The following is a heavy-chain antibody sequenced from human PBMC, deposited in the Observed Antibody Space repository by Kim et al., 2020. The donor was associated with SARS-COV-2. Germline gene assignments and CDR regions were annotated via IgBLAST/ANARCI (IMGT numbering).Heavy chain of an antibody. CDR2: IYYSGST. Sequence: SETLSLTCTVSGGSISSYYWSWIRQPPGKGLEWIGYIYYSGSTNYNPSLKSRVTISVDTSKNQFSLKLSSVTAADTAVYYCARHGLGIFGVVITYFDYWGQGTLLTVSS. CDR1: GGSISSYY. J-gene: IGHJ4*02. CDR3: ARHGLGIFGVVITYFDY. V-gene: IGHV4-59*08. D-gene: IGHD3-3*01.